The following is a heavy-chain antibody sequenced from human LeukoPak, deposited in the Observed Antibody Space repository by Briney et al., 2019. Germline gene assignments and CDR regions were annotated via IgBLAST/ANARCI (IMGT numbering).Heavy chain of an antibody. J-gene: IGHJ4*02. CDR1: GFNFNTCP. D-gene: IGHD2/OR15-2a*01. V-gene: IGHV3-64D*06. CDR3: VKERPFYDY. Sequence: GGSLRLSCSASGFNFNTCPMHWLRQAPGKGLEFVAAISPEGKDTYYADSVEGRFTISRDNSRNTLYLQMSGLRVEDTAVYYCVKERPFYDYWGQGTLVTVSS. CDR2: ISPEGKDT.